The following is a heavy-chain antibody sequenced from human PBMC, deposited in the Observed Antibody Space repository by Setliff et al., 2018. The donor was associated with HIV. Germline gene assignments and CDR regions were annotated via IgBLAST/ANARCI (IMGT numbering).Heavy chain of an antibody. D-gene: IGHD2-15*01. CDR1: GYTFTDYY. V-gene: IGHV1-2*06. CDR3: ARDFCGSSCSSGYGYFDH. CDR2: INPDSGGA. J-gene: IGHJ4*02. Sequence: ASVKVSCKASGYTFTDYYMQWVRQAPGQGLEWMGRINPDSGGANYAQKFQGRVTMTRDTSISTAYMELSSLRSDDTAVYYCARDFCGSSCSSGYGYFDHWGQGTLVTVSS.